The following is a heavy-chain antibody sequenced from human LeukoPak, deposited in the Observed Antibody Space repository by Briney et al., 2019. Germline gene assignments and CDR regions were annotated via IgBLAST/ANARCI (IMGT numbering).Heavy chain of an antibody. Sequence: GASVKVSCKASGYTFSTYGISWVRQAPGQGLEGMGWISAYNGNTNYGQKFQGRVTMTTDTSTSTAYMEVRSLRSDDTAVYYCAREASDNWFDPWGQGTLVTVSS. D-gene: IGHD6-19*01. V-gene: IGHV1-18*01. CDR2: ISAYNGNT. CDR1: GYTFSTYG. J-gene: IGHJ5*02. CDR3: AREASDNWFDP.